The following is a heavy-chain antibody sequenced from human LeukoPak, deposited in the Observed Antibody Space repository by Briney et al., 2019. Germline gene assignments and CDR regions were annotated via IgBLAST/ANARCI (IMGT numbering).Heavy chain of an antibody. CDR3: AKDFTATITRDYDY. CDR2: IRYDGSNK. J-gene: IGHJ4*02. Sequence: PGGSLRLSCATSGFTFSSYGMHWVRQAPGKGLEWVAFIRYDGSNKYYADSVKGRFTISRDNSKNTLYLQMNSLRAEDTAVYYCAKDFTATITRDYDYWGQGTLVTVSS. V-gene: IGHV3-30*02. D-gene: IGHD5-12*01. CDR1: GFTFSSYG.